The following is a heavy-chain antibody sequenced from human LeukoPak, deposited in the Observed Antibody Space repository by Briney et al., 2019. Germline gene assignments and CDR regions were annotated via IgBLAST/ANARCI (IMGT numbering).Heavy chain of an antibody. CDR3: ARVGATGATADN. J-gene: IGHJ4*02. D-gene: IGHD2-21*02. Sequence: ASVKVSCKASGYIFTTYYMHWLRQAPGQGPEWMGIINPRGGSTDYAQKFQGRVTMTSDTSTSTVYMELKSLRSEDTAVYFCARVGATGATADNWGQGALVTVSS. V-gene: IGHV1-46*01. CDR1: GYIFTTYY. CDR2: INPRGGST.